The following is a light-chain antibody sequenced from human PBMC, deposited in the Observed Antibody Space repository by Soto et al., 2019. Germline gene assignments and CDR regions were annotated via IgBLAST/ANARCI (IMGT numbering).Light chain of an antibody. Sequence: QSVLTQPASVSGSPGQSIAISCTGTSSDVGGYDYVSWYQQQPDKAPKLMIYEVTQRPSGASNRFSGSKSGNTASLTISGLQAEDEADYYCSSHTSGSTRVFVTGTKVTVL. CDR2: EVT. CDR1: SSDVGGYDY. J-gene: IGLJ1*01. CDR3: SSHTSGSTRV. V-gene: IGLV2-14*01.